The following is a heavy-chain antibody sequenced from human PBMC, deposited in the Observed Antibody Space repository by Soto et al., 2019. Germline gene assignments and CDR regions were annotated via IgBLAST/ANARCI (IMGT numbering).Heavy chain of an antibody. CDR1: GFTFSSYS. V-gene: IGHV3-21*01. Sequence: EVQLVESGGGLVKPGGSLRLSCAASGFTFSSYSMNWVRQAPGKGLDWVSSISSSSSYIYYADSVKGRFTMSRDNAKNPLYLQMNSLRAEDTAVYYCARGGSGSFHSYFDYWGQGTLVTVSS. J-gene: IGHJ4*02. D-gene: IGHD1-26*01. CDR3: ARGGSGSFHSYFDY. CDR2: ISSSSSYI.